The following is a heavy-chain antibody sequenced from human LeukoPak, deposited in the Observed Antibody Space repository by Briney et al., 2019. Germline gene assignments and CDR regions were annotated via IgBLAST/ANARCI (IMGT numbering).Heavy chain of an antibody. D-gene: IGHD2-2*01. CDR1: GGSISSYY. CDR2: IYYSGNT. CDR3: ARGSLGYCSSTSCYLASAFDI. Sequence: SETLSLTCTVSGGSISSYYWSWIRQPPGKGLEWIGYIYYSGNTNYNPSLKSRVTISVDTSKNQFSLKLSSVTAADTAVYYCARGSLGYCSSTSCYLASAFDIWGQGTMVTVSS. J-gene: IGHJ3*02. V-gene: IGHV4-59*01.